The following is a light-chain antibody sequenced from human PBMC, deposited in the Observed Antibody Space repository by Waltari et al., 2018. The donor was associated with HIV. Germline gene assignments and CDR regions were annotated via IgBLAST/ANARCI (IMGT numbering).Light chain of an antibody. Sequence: QPALIQPPSASGSPGQSATIPCTGPSGDMGTYSYVSLYQQHPGKAPQIIIYEVSQRSSGVPDRFSGSKSGNTASLTVSGLQAEDEADYYCASYAGHDRFVLLGGGTKVTVL. CDR3: ASYAGHDRFVL. V-gene: IGLV2-8*01. CDR2: EVS. J-gene: IGLJ2*01. CDR1: SGDMGTYSY.